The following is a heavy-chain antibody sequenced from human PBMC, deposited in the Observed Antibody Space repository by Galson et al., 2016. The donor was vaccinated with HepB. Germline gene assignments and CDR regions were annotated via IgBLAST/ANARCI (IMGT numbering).Heavy chain of an antibody. CDR2: VKGNADGGTI. V-gene: IGHV3-15*01. CDR1: GFAFSDAW. Sequence: SLRLSCAASGFAFSDAWMTWVRQAPGKGLEWVGRVKGNADGGTIDYAAPVKGRVTISRDDSKNTLSLQMNRLRTKDTSVYFCTTIKKYWGQGTLVTVSS. CDR3: TTIKKY. J-gene: IGHJ4*02.